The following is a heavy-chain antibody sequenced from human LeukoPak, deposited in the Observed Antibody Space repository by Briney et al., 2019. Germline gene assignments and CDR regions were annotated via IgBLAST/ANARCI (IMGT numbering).Heavy chain of an antibody. CDR1: GGSISSGGYY. D-gene: IGHD2-2*01. V-gene: IGHV4-31*03. J-gene: IGHJ6*04. CDR3: ARDRWGYCRSTSCYVNYYYGMDV. CDR2: IYYSGST. Sequence: SETLSLTCTVSGGSISSGGYYWSWIRQHPGKGLEWIGYIYYSGSTYYNPSLKSRVTISVDTSKNQFSLKLSSVTAADTAVYYSARDRWGYCRSTSCYVNYYYGMDVWGKGTTVTVSS.